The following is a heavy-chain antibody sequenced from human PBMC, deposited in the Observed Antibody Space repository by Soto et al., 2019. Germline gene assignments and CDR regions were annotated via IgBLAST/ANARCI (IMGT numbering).Heavy chain of an antibody. J-gene: IGHJ3*02. CDR1: GFTFSSYG. Sequence: GGSLRLSCAASGFTFSSYGMHWVRQAPGKGLEWVAVIWYDGSNKYYADSVKGRFTISRDNSKNTLYLQMNSLRAEDTAVYYCARDHVLAYGDYGDAFDIWGQGTMVTVSS. CDR3: ARDHVLAYGDYGDAFDI. CDR2: IWYDGSNK. V-gene: IGHV3-33*01. D-gene: IGHD4-17*01.